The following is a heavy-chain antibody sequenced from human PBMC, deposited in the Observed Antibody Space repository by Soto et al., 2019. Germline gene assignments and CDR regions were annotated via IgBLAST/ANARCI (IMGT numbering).Heavy chain of an antibody. Sequence: SVKVSCKASGGTFSSYAISWVRQAPGQGLEWMGGIIPIFGTANYAQKFQGRVTITADESTSTAYMELSSLRSEDTAVYYCASPPTTGNYYSYGMDVWGQGTTVTVSS. CDR1: GGTFSSYA. D-gene: IGHD1-1*01. CDR3: ASPPTTGNYYSYGMDV. CDR2: IIPIFGTA. J-gene: IGHJ6*02. V-gene: IGHV1-69*13.